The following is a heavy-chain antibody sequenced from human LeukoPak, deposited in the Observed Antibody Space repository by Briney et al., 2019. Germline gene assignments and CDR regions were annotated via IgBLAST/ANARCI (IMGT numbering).Heavy chain of an antibody. CDR2: ISGSGGNT. D-gene: IGHD1-14*01. Sequence: PGRSLRLSCAASGFTFDDYAMHWVRQAPGKGLEWVSGISGSGGNTYYADSVKGRFTISRDNSKNTLYLQMNSLRAEDTAVYYCAKEYSVRNQFDHWGQGTLVAVSS. CDR3: AKEYSVRNQFDH. V-gene: IGHV3-23*01. J-gene: IGHJ4*02. CDR1: GFTFDDYA.